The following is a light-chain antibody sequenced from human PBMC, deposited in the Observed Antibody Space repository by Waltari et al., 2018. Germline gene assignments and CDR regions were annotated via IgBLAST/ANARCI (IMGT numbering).Light chain of an antibody. CDR2: AAS. CDR1: QSISSY. J-gene: IGKJ3*01. CDR3: QQSYSTPQFT. Sequence: DIQMTQSPSSLSASVGARVTITCRASQSISSYLNWYQQKPGKAPKLLIYAASSLQSGVPSRFSGSGSGTDFTLTISSLQPEDFATYYCQQSYSTPQFTFGPGTKVDIK. V-gene: IGKV1-39*01.